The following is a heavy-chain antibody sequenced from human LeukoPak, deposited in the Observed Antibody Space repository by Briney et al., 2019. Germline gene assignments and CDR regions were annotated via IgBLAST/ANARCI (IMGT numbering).Heavy chain of an antibody. Sequence: SVKVSCKASGGTFSSYAISWVRQAPGQGLEWMGGIIPIFGTANYAQKFQGRVTITTDESTSTAYMELSSLRSEDTAVYYCAMVYYARIAAAAPAGYWGQGTLVTVSS. CDR3: AMVYYARIAAAAPAGY. CDR2: IIPIFGTA. J-gene: IGHJ4*02. D-gene: IGHD6-13*01. CDR1: GGTFSSYA. V-gene: IGHV1-69*05.